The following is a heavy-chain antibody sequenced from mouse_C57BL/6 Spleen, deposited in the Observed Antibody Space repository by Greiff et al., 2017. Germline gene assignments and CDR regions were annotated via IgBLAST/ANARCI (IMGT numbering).Heavy chain of an antibody. J-gene: IGHJ1*03. CDR2: LSSGSSTI. Sequence: EVPVVESGGGLVKPGGSLKLSCAASGFTFSDYGMNWVRQAPEKGLEWVAYLSSGSSTIYYADTVKGRFTLSRDNAKNTLFLQMTILRSEDTAMYYCARGTTVVANWYFDVWGTGTTVTVSS. CDR3: ARGTTVVANWYFDV. CDR1: GFTFSDYG. D-gene: IGHD1-1*01. V-gene: IGHV5-17*01.